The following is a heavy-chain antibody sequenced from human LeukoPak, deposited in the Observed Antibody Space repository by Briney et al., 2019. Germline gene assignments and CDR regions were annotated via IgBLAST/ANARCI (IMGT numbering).Heavy chain of an antibody. V-gene: IGHV4-59*12. J-gene: IGHJ3*02. D-gene: IGHD3-22*01. CDR2: IYYSGSN. CDR1: GGSISSYY. CDR3: AREYYYDSSGYGGLDAFDI. Sequence: SDTLSLTCTLSGGSISSYYWSWMRQPPGKGLEWIGYIYYSGSNNYHPSLKSRVTISLDTSKNQFSLKLSSVTAADTAVYYCAREYYYDSSGYGGLDAFDIWGQGTMVTVSS.